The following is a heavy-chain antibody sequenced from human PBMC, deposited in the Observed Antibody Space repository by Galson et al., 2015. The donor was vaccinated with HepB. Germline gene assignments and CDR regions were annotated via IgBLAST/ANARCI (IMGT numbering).Heavy chain of an antibody. CDR1: GVTFTSYA. CDR2: INSNGGGT. Sequence: SLRLSCAASGVTFTSYAMSWVRQAPGKGLEWVSTINSNGGGTYYADSVKGRFTISRDNSKHTLYLQMNSLRAEDTAVYYCAKGPYSDSSGGLDVWGQGTTVTVSS. D-gene: IGHD3-22*01. CDR3: AKGPYSDSSGGLDV. V-gene: IGHV3-23*01. J-gene: IGHJ6*02.